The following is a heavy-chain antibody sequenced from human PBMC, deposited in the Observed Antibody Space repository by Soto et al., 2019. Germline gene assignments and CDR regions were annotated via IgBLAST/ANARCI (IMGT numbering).Heavy chain of an antibody. D-gene: IGHD2-15*01. CDR3: ARGNYDIVVVVAATHHAFDI. V-gene: IGHV4-34*01. J-gene: IGHJ3*02. Sequence: SETLSLTCAFYGWSFSGYYWSWIRQPPGKGLEWIGEINHSGSTNYNPSLKSRVTISVDTSKNQFSLKLSSVTAADTAVYYCARGNYDIVVVVAATHHAFDIWGQGTMVTVSS. CDR2: INHSGST. CDR1: GWSFSGYY.